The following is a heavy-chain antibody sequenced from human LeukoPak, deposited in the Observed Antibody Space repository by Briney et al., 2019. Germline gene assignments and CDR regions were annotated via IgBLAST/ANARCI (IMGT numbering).Heavy chain of an antibody. CDR3: AKVLYSSGWFDY. CDR1: GFTFSSYA. D-gene: IGHD6-19*01. Sequence: GGSLRLSCAASGFTFSSYAMSWVRQAPGKGQEWVSAISGSGGSTYYADSVKGRFTISRDNSKNTLYLQMNSLRAEDTAVYYCAKVLYSSGWFDYWGQGTLVTVSS. CDR2: ISGSGGST. V-gene: IGHV3-23*01. J-gene: IGHJ4*02.